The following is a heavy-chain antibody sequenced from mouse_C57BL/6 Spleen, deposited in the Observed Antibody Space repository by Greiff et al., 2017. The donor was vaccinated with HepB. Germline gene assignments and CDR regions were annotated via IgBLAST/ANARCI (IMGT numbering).Heavy chain of an antibody. D-gene: IGHD2-3*01. J-gene: IGHJ4*01. CDR1: GYAFSSYW. CDR2: IYPGDGDT. V-gene: IGHV1-80*01. CDR3: ARPDGSFYAMDY. Sequence: VKVVESGAELVKPGASVKISCKASGYAFSSYWMNWVKQRPGKGLEWIGQIYPGDGDTNYNGKFKGKATLTADKSSSTAYMQLSSLTSEDSAVYFCARPDGSFYAMDYWGQGTSVTVSS.